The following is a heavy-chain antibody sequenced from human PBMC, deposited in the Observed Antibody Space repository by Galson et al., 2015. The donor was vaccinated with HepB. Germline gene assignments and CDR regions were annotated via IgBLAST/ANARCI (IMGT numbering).Heavy chain of an antibody. J-gene: IGHJ4*02. CDR3: ARDNMIPSSWYWSFDY. D-gene: IGHD6-13*01. Sequence: SVKVSCKASGYTFTSYAMHWVRQAPGQRLEWMGWINAGHGNTKYSPKFQGRVIITRDTSATTAYMELSSLRSEDTAVYYCARDNMIPSSWYWSFDYWGQGTLVTVSS. CDR2: INAGHGNT. CDR1: GYTFTSYA. V-gene: IGHV1-3*01.